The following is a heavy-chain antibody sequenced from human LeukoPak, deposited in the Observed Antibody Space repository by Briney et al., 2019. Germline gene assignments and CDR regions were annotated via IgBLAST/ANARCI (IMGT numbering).Heavy chain of an antibody. D-gene: IGHD6-19*01. CDR2: IYSGGST. CDR1: GFTVSSNY. V-gene: IGHV3-53*01. J-gene: IGHJ4*02. CDR3: ARDGYSSGWYDYYFDY. Sequence: GGSLRLSCAASGFTVSSNYMSWVRQAPGKGLEWVSVIYSGGSTYYADSVKGRFTISRDNSKNTLYLQMNSLRAEDTAVYHCARDGYSSGWYDYYFDYWGQGTLVTVSS.